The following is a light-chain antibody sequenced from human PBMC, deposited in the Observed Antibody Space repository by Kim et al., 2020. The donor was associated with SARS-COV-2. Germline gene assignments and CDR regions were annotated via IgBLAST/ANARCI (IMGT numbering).Light chain of an antibody. V-gene: IGKV1-5*03. CDR2: KAS. J-gene: IGKJ2*03. CDR1: QTSNTW. CDR3: QQYNTSTPSS. Sequence: ASGGDRVTITCPARQTSNTWLAWHQRRPGQAPKLLIYKASNLNNGVPSRFSGSGSGTEFTLTISSLQAEDFTTYYCQQYNTSTPSSFGPGTKLEI.